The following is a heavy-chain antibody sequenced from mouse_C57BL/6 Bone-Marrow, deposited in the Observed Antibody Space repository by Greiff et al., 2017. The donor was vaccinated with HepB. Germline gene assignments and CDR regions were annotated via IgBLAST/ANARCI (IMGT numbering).Heavy chain of an antibody. CDR2: IRSKSNNYAT. Sequence: EVMLVESGGGLVQPKGSLKLSCAASGFSFNTYAMNWVRQAPGKGLEWVARIRSKSNNYATYYADSVKDRFTISRDDSESMLYLQMNNLKTEDTAMYYCVRHGANLYAMDYWGQGTSVTVSS. D-gene: IGHD6-1*01. CDR1: GFSFNTYA. V-gene: IGHV10-1*01. J-gene: IGHJ4*01. CDR3: VRHGANLYAMDY.